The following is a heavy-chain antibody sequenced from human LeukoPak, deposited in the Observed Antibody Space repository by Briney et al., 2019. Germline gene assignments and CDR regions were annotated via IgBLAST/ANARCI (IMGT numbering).Heavy chain of an antibody. D-gene: IGHD5-12*01. CDR1: GFTFSSYA. Sequence: GGSLRLSCAASGFTFSSYAMHWVRQAPGKGLEWVAVISYDGSNKYYADSVKGRFTISRDNSKNTLYLQMNSLRAEDTAVYYCAREGEWLRGNFDYWGREPWSPSPQ. CDR3: AREGEWLRGNFDY. V-gene: IGHV3-30-3*01. J-gene: IGHJ4*02. CDR2: ISYDGSNK.